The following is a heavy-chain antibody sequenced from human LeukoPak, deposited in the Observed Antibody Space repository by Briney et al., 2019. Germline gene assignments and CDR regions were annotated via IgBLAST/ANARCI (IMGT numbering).Heavy chain of an antibody. J-gene: IGHJ4*02. CDR3: ARRRGYSYGYVGY. CDR2: INPNSGGT. CDR1: GYTFTGYY. Sequence: ASVKVSCKASGYTFTGYYMHWVRQAPGQGLEWMGWINPNSGGTNYAQEFQGRVTMTRDTSISTAYMELSRLRSDDTAVYYCARRRGYSYGYVGYWGQGTLVTVSS. D-gene: IGHD5-18*01. V-gene: IGHV1-2*02.